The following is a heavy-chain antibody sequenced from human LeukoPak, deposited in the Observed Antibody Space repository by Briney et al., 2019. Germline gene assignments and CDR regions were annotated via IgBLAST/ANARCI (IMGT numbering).Heavy chain of an antibody. CDR1: GGSISSGSYY. CDR3: ARETSQKGAHYMDV. D-gene: IGHD3-16*01. Sequence: SETLSLTCTVSGGSISSGSYYWSWIRQPAGKGLEWIGRIYTSGSTNYNPSLKSRVTISVDTSKNQFSLKLSSVTAADTAVYYCARETSQKGAHYMDVWGKGTTVTISS. CDR2: IYTSGST. J-gene: IGHJ6*03. V-gene: IGHV4-61*02.